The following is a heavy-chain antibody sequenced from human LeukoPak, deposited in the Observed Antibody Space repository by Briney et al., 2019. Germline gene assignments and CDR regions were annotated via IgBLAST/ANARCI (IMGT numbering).Heavy chain of an antibody. J-gene: IGHJ6*03. D-gene: IGHD3-10*01. V-gene: IGHV4-4*02. Sequence: GSLRLSCAASGFTFSSYSMNWVRQAPGKGLEWIGEIYHSGSTNYNPSLKSRVTISVDKSKNQFSLKLSSVTAADTAVYYCASGGALWFNYYYYMDVWGKGTTVTVSS. CDR3: ASGGALWFNYYYYMDV. CDR1: GFTFSSYSM. CDR2: IYHSGST.